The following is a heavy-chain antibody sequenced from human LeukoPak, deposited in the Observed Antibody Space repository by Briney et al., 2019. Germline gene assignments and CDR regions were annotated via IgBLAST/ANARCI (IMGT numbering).Heavy chain of an antibody. J-gene: IGHJ4*02. CDR2: ISNGGGTI. D-gene: IGHD3-10*02. V-gene: IGHV3-48*03. CDR3: VRDSYMFGSDY. Sequence: GGTLRLSCVISGFTFTSYDFNWVRQAPGKGLEWVSYISNGGGTIYYADSVKGRFTISRDSAKNSVFLQMTTLRAEDTAVYYCVRDSYMFGSDYWGQGTLVTVSS. CDR1: GFTFTSYD.